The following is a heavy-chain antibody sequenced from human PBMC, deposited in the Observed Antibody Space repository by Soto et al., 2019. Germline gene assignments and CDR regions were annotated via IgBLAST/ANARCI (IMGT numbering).Heavy chain of an antibody. Sequence: QVQLEESGGGVVQPGGSLRLSCAASGLTFRSYGMHWVRQAPGRGLEWVAVVWYVVSNKYYADSVRGRFTIFRDNSKNTRYLQKNGLRVDDTAVYYCASGPSNSAYSSGWYGWFDPWGQGTLCTV. D-gene: IGHD6-19*01. J-gene: IGHJ5*02. CDR2: VWYVVSNK. CDR1: GLTFRSYG. CDR3: ASGPSNSAYSSGWYGWFDP. V-gene: IGHV3-33*01.